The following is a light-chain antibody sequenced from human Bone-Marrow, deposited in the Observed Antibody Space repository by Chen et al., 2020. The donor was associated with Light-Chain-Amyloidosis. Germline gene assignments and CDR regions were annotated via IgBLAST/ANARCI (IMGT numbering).Light chain of an antibody. J-gene: IGLJ2*01. CDR2: RDT. V-gene: IGLV3-25*03. CDR3: QSADSSGTYEVI. CDR1: DLPTKY. Sequence: SYELTQPPSVSVSPGQTARITCSGDDLPTKYAYWYQQKPGRAPVLVIHRDTERPSGISERFSGSSAGTTATWTISGVQEEDEADYHCQSADSSGTYEVIFGGGTKLTVL.